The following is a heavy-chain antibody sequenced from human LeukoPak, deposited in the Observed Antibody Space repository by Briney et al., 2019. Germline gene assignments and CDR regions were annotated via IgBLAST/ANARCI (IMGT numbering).Heavy chain of an antibody. CDR2: ISSSSSYI. CDR1: GFTFSSYS. V-gene: IGHV3-21*01. CDR3: ARALDFSGMDV. D-gene: IGHD2/OR15-2a*01. J-gene: IGHJ6*02. Sequence: SEGSLRLSCAASGFTFSSYSMNWVRQAPGKGLEWVSSISSSSSYIYYADSVKGRFTISRDNAKNSLYLQMNSLRAEDTAVYYCARALDFSGMDVWGQGTTVTVSS.